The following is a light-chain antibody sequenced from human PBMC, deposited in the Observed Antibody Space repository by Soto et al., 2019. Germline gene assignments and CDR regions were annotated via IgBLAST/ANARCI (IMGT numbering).Light chain of an antibody. Sequence: MQMTQSPSSVSASVGDRVTITCRASQGISGWLAWYQQKPGKAPKLLIYATSTLQSGVPPRFSGSASGTDFTLTISSRQPEDFATYYCLQSNNFPPLTFGGGTKVEIK. J-gene: IGKJ4*01. CDR3: LQSNNFPPLT. CDR1: QGISGW. V-gene: IGKV1-12*01. CDR2: ATS.